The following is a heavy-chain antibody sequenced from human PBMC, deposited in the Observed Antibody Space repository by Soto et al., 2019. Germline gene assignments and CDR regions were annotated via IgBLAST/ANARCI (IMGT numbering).Heavy chain of an antibody. Sequence: QVQLVQSGAEVKKPGSSVKVSCKASGGTFSSYAISWVRQAPGQGLEWMGGIIPIFGTANYAQKFQGRVTITADESTSTAYMELSSLRSEDTAVYYCVRYCSSTSCPGYYYYYGMDVWGQGTTVTVSS. CDR1: GGTFSSYA. V-gene: IGHV1-69*01. CDR3: VRYCSSTSCPGYYYYYGMDV. D-gene: IGHD2-2*01. CDR2: IIPIFGTA. J-gene: IGHJ6*02.